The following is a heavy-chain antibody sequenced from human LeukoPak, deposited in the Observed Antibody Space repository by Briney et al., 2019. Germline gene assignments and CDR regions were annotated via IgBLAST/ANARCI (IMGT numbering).Heavy chain of an antibody. V-gene: IGHV1-18*01. Sequence: ASVKVSCKASGYTFTSYGIRWVRQAPGQGLEWMGWISAYNGNTNYAQKLQGRVTMTTDTSTSTAYMELRSLRSDDTAVYYCARDKTNYYDSSGYYNYWGQGTLVTVSS. CDR1: GYTFTSYG. D-gene: IGHD3-22*01. CDR3: ARDKTNYYDSSGYYNY. J-gene: IGHJ4*02. CDR2: ISAYNGNT.